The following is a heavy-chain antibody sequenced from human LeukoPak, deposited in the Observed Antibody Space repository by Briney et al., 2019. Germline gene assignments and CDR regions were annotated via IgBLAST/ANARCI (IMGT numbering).Heavy chain of an antibody. Sequence: GGSLRLSCAASGLGFSSFSFNWIRQAPGKGLEWVSSITPTTSYIYYADSVRCRFTISRENAKNSLYLQMNSLRAEDTAVYYCARLRRTSDSSGYYYHYDYWGQGTLVTVSS. V-gene: IGHV3-21*01. CDR3: ARLRRTSDSSGYYYHYDY. CDR1: GLGFSSFS. D-gene: IGHD3-22*01. J-gene: IGHJ4*02. CDR2: ITPTTSYI.